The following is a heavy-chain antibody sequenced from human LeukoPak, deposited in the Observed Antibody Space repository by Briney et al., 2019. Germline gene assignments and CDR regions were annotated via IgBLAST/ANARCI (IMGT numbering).Heavy chain of an antibody. J-gene: IGHJ5*02. V-gene: IGHV4-31*03. CDR3: AKGGGITGTTGELGWFDP. D-gene: IGHD1-7*01. Sequence: KSSETLSLTCTVSGGSISSGGYYWSWIRQHPGKGLEWIGYIYYSGSTYYNPSLKSRVTVSVDTSKNQFSLKLSSVTAADTAVYYCAKGGGITGTTGELGWFDPWGQGTLVTVSS. CDR1: GGSISSGGYY. CDR2: IYYSGST.